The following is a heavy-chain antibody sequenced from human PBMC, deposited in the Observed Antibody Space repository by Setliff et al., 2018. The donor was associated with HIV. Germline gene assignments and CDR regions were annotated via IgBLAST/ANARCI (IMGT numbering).Heavy chain of an antibody. V-gene: IGHV5-51*01. J-gene: IGHJ4*02. CDR1: GYMFNNYW. CDR3: ARQRPPGYSSPYTIEY. Sequence: GESLKISCKGSGYMFNNYWIAWVRQVPGKGLEWMGTIDPGDSDTRYTPSYQGRIIMSIDRFRSTAYLQWRSLTPSDSALYYCARQRPPGYSSPYTIEYWGQGTLVTVSS. CDR2: IDPGDSDT. D-gene: IGHD6-13*01.